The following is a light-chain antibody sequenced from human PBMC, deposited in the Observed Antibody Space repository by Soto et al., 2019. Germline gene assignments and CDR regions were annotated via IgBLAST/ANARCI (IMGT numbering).Light chain of an antibody. CDR2: AVS. CDR3: QQGDNWRWT. Sequence: EIVMAQSPATLAVSRGERATLSCRASQSVINNLAWYQQKPGEAPRLLIYAVSTRATGIPARFSGSGSGTEFTLTIRSLQSEDFAVYSCQQGDNWRWTLGQGTKVDIK. CDR1: QSVINN. J-gene: IGKJ1*01. V-gene: IGKV3D-15*01.